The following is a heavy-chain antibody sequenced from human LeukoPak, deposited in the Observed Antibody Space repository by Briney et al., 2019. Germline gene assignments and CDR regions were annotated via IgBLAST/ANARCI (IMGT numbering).Heavy chain of an antibody. CDR1: GFTFSSYT. CDR2: ISSSSSPT. D-gene: IGHD2-21*02. J-gene: IGHJ4*02. V-gene: IGHV3-21*04. CDR3: APSCGSDCPGAY. Sequence: GGSLRLSCVASGFTFSSYTMSCVRQAPGKRLEWVSAISSSSSPTSYADSVKGRFTISRDNAKNSLFLQINSLRAEDTAVYYCAPSCGSDCPGAYWGQGTLVTVSS.